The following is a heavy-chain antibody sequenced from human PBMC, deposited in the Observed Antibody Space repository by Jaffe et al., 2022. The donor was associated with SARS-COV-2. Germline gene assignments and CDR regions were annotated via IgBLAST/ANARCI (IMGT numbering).Heavy chain of an antibody. J-gene: IGHJ3*02. CDR3: ARDGRGIAVAWAFDI. Sequence: QVQLVESGGGVVQPGRSLRLSCAASGFTFSSYAMHWVRQAPGKGLEWVAVISYDGSNKYYADSVKGRFTISRDNSKNTLYLQMNSLRAEDTAVYYCARDGRGIAVAWAFDIWGQGTMVTVSS. V-gene: IGHV3-30*04. CDR2: ISYDGSNK. D-gene: IGHD6-19*01. CDR1: GFTFSSYA.